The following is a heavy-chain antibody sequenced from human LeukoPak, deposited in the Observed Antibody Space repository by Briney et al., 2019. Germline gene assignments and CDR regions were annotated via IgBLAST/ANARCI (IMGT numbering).Heavy chain of an antibody. CDR1: GFTFSSYG. V-gene: IGHV3-23*01. J-gene: IGHJ4*02. CDR2: ISGSGGRT. D-gene: IGHD3-16*02. Sequence: QTGGSLRLSCAASGFTFSSYGMSWVRQAPGKGLEWVSAISGSGGRTFYADSVQGRFTISRDNYKNTLYLQMNSLRAEDTAVYYCAKSPMITFGGIIQYKIDYWGQGTLVTVSS. CDR3: AKSPMITFGGIIQYKIDY.